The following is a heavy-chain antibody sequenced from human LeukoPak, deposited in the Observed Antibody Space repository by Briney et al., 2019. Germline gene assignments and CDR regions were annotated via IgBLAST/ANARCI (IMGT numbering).Heavy chain of an antibody. D-gene: IGHD6-19*01. V-gene: IGHV4-30-2*01. Sequence: KPSETLSLTCAVSGGSISSGGYSWSWIRQPPGKGLEWIGYIYHSGSTNYNPSLKSRVTISVDTSKNQFSLKLSSVTAADTAVYYCARGDSSGWSYWGQGTLVTVSS. CDR2: IYHSGST. CDR3: ARGDSSGWSY. CDR1: GGSISSGGYS. J-gene: IGHJ4*02.